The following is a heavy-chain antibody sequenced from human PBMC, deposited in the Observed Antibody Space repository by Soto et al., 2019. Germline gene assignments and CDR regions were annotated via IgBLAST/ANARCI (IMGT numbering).Heavy chain of an antibody. J-gene: IGHJ5*02. V-gene: IGHV3-23*01. D-gene: IGHD1-26*01. CDR2: ISGSGFKK. CDR3: AKNQGVELVPLAAVDWFDP. Sequence: GGSLRLSCAASGFIFENFGMSWVRQAPGKGLEWISSISGSGFKKYYADSVRGRFTISRDNSKSTVYLELNSLSAEDTAVYHCAKNQGVELVPLAAVDWFDPWGQGSVVTVSS. CDR1: GFIFENFG.